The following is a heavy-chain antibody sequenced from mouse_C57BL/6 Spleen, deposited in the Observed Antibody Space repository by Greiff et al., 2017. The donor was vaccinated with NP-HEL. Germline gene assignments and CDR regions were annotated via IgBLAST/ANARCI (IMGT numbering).Heavy chain of an antibody. CDR2: ISSGSSTI. D-gene: IGHD2-14*01. Sequence: EVHLVESGGGLVKPGGSLKLSCAASGFTFSDYGMHWVRQAPEKGLEWVAYISSGSSTIYYADTVKGRFPISRDNAKNTLFLQMTSLRSEDTAMYYCARRYRGAMDYWGQGTSVTVSS. CDR3: ARRYRGAMDY. V-gene: IGHV5-17*01. CDR1: GFTFSDYG. J-gene: IGHJ4*01.